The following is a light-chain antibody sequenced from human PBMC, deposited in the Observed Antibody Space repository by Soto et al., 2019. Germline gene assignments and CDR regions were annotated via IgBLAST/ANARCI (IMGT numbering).Light chain of an antibody. J-gene: IGKJ1*01. CDR1: QSIRSHY. Sequence: EIVLTQSPGTLSLSPGDRATLSCRASQSIRSHYLAWYQQKPGQAPRLLISGAHNRAPGIPDRCSGSGSGTDFTLRISRLEPADFAVYYCQQYGSSVTFGQGTKVEIK. CDR3: QQYGSSVT. V-gene: IGKV3-20*01. CDR2: GAH.